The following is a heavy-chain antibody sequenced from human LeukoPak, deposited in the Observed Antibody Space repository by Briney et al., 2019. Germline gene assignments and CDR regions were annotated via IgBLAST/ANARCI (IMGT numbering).Heavy chain of an antibody. CDR1: GFTFSGYD. CDR3: GKDPNGDYVGAFDF. V-gene: IGHV3-23*01. Sequence: GGSLRLSCAASGFTFSGYDLIWVRQAPGKGLEWISAIRGTGGTTYYADSVKGRYTISRDNSRNTVYLQMNSLRAEDTALYFCGKDPNGDYVGAFDFWGPGTMVTVSS. D-gene: IGHD4-17*01. J-gene: IGHJ3*01. CDR2: IRGTGGTT.